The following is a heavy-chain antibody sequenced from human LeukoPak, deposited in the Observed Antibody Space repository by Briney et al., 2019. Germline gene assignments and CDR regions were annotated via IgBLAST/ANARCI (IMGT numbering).Heavy chain of an antibody. CDR3: ARDPTIRKGVVPRGIYFDY. Sequence: SETLSLTCTVSGGSISSSSYYWGWIRQPPGTGLEWIGCIYYSGSTHYNPSLKSRATISVDTSKNQFSLKLSSVTAADTAVYYCARDPTIRKGVVPRGIYFDYWGQGTLVTVSS. V-gene: IGHV4-39*07. CDR2: IYYSGST. J-gene: IGHJ4*02. D-gene: IGHD3-3*01. CDR1: GGSISSSSYY.